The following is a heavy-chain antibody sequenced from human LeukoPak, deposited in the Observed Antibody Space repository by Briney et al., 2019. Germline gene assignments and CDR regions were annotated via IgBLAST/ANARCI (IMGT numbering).Heavy chain of an antibody. J-gene: IGHJ1*01. CDR3: AKDMDIVVVPAAIFQN. CDR1: GFTFSSYA. CDR2: ISGSGGST. D-gene: IGHD2-2*03. V-gene: IGHV3-23*01. Sequence: PGGSLRLSCAASGFTFSSYAMSWVRQAPGKGLEWVSAISGSGGSTYYADSVKGRFTISRDNSKNTLYLQMNSLRAEGTAVYYCAKDMDIVVVPAAIFQNWGQGTLVTVSS.